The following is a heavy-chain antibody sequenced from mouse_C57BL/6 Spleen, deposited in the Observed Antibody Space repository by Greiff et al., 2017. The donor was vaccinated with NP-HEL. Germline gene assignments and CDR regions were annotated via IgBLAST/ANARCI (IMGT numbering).Heavy chain of an antibody. CDR1: GFTFSSYG. CDR3: ARRSITTVKDAMDY. V-gene: IGHV5-6*01. Sequence: EVQLVESGGDLVKPGGSLKLSCAASGFTFSSYGMSWVRQTPDKRLEWVATISSGGSYTYYPDSVKGRFTISRDNAKNTLYLQMSSLKSEDTAMYYCARRSITTVKDAMDYWGQGTSVTVSS. CDR2: ISSGGSYT. D-gene: IGHD1-1*01. J-gene: IGHJ4*01.